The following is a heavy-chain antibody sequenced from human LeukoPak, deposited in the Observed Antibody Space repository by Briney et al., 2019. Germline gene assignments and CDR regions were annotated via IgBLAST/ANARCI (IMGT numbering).Heavy chain of an antibody. Sequence: GGSLRLSCAASGFTVSSNYMSWVRQAPGKGLEWVSVIYSGGSTYYADSVKGRFTISRDNSKNTLYLQMNSLRAEDTAVYYCARDRGSSSWYFDYWGQGTLVTVSP. V-gene: IGHV3-66*01. CDR2: IYSGGST. CDR3: ARDRGSSSWYFDY. CDR1: GFTVSSNY. J-gene: IGHJ4*02. D-gene: IGHD6-13*01.